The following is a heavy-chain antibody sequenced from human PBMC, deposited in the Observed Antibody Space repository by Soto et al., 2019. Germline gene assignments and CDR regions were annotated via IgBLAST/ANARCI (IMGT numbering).Heavy chain of an antibody. V-gene: IGHV1-18*04. Sequence: QVQLVQSGAEVKKPGASVKVSCKSSGYTFTSYGISWVRQAPGQGLEWMGWISAYNGNTNYAQKLQGRVTMTTVTSTGTAYLELSSLRFDDTAVYYCARDKAHYYGSGKDGMDVWGRGTTVTVSS. J-gene: IGHJ6*02. D-gene: IGHD3-10*01. CDR2: ISAYNGNT. CDR3: ARDKAHYYGSGKDGMDV. CDR1: GYTFTSYG.